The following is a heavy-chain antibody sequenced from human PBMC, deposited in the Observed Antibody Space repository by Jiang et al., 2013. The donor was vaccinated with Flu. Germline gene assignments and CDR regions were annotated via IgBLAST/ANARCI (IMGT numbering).Heavy chain of an antibody. Sequence: GPGLVKPSETLSLTCTVSGGSISSSSYYWGWIRQPPGKGLEWIGSIYYSGSTYYNPSLKSRVTISVDTSKNQFSLKLSSVTAADTAVYYCATAVLRFLEWLLYPTNAFDIWGQGTMVTVSS. V-gene: IGHV4-39*01. CDR3: ATAVLRFLEWLLYPTNAFDI. CDR1: GGSISSSSYY. CDR2: IYYSGST. J-gene: IGHJ3*02. D-gene: IGHD3-3*01.